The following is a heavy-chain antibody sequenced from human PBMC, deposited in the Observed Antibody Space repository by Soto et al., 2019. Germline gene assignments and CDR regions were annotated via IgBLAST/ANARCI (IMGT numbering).Heavy chain of an antibody. D-gene: IGHD3-22*01. V-gene: IGHV3-30-3*01. J-gene: IGHJ4*02. CDR2: ISYDGSNK. CDR3: ARDHDSSGYGIY. CDR1: GFTFSSYA. Sequence: GSLRLACAASGFTFSSYAMHWVRQAPGKGLEWVAVISYDGSNKYYADSVKGRFTISRDNSKNTLYLQMNSLRAEDTAVYYCARDHDSSGYGIYWGQGTLVTVSS.